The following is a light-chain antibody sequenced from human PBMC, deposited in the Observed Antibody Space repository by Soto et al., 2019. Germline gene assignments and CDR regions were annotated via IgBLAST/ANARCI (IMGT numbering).Light chain of an antibody. CDR1: SSDVGGYNY. V-gene: IGLV2-8*01. Sequence: QSVLTQPPSASGSPGQSVTISCTGTSSDVGGYNYVSWYQQHPGKAPKLMIYEVSKRPSGVPDRFSGSKSGNAASLTVSGLQAEDEADYYCSSYAGTVLFGGGTQLTGL. CDR3: SSYAGTVL. J-gene: IGLJ2*01. CDR2: EVS.